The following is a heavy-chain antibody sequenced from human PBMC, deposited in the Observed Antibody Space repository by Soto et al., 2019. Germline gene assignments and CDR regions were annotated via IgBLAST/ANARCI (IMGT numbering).Heavy chain of an antibody. CDR2: IYTDGST. Sequence: PGGSLRLSCAASGFTVSNNYVSWVRQAPGKGLEWVSVIYTDGSTYYANSVKDRFTISRGNSKNTVYLQMNSLRAEDTAVYYCLGHDYGAYWGQGTLVTVSS. CDR1: GFTVSNNY. V-gene: IGHV3-66*01. CDR3: LGHDYGAY. J-gene: IGHJ4*02.